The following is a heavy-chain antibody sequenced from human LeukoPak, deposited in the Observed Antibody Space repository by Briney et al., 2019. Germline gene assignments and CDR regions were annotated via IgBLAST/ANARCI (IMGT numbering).Heavy chain of an antibody. V-gene: IGHV4-61*02. CDR3: ARDERPFQEDAFDI. Sequence: SETLSLXCIVSGDSISSGNYYWIWIRQPAGKGLEWIGRIYTSGSTNYNPSLKSRVTISIDTSKNQFSLKLSSVTAADTAVYYCARDERPFQEDAFDIWGQGTMVTVSS. CDR1: GDSISSGNYY. CDR2: IYTSGST. J-gene: IGHJ3*02.